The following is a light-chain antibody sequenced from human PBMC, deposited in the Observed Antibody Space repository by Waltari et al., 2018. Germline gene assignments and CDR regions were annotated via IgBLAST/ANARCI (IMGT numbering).Light chain of an antibody. CDR3: SSFTSSTTGI. J-gene: IGLJ2*01. V-gene: IGLV2-14*03. CDR1: RSDSGGYAY. Sequence: SALTQPDSVSGPPGQSLTISCRGIRSDSGGYAYVSWYQQHPGKAPKVIIYDVNNRPSGVSNRFSGSKSGSSASLTISGLQAEDEADYYCSSFTSSTTGIFGGGTKVTVL. CDR2: DVN.